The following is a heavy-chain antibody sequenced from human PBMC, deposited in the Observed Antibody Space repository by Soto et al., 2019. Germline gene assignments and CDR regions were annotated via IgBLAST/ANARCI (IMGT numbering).Heavy chain of an antibody. D-gene: IGHD3-22*01. Sequence: HLQLQESGPGLVKPSETLSLTCTVSGDSISSSTYYWGWIRQPPGKGLEWIGNIYYSGITYYNPSLKSLVAISVDASKNQFSLKLSSVSAADTAIYYCARSNSGYYKWFDPWGQGTLVTVSS. J-gene: IGHJ5*02. V-gene: IGHV4-39*01. CDR3: ARSNSGYYKWFDP. CDR2: IYYSGIT. CDR1: GDSISSSTYY.